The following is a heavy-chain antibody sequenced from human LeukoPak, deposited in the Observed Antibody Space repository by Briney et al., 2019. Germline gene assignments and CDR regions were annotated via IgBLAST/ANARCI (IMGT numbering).Heavy chain of an antibody. J-gene: IGHJ4*02. Sequence: KPSETLSLTCTVSGGSISSSNYYWGWIRQPPGKGLEGIGYIYYSGSTNYNPSLKSRVTISVDTSKNQFSLKLSSVTAADTAVYYCARMELWSSLPQFDYWGQGTLVTVSS. CDR1: GGSISSSNYY. CDR2: IYYSGST. V-gene: IGHV4-61*05. D-gene: IGHD1-7*01. CDR3: ARMELWSSLPQFDY.